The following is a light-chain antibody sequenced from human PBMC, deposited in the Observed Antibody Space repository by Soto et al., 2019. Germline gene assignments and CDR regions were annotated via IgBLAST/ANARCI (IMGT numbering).Light chain of an antibody. Sequence: QSVLTQPPSASSTPGQTVTISCSGSTSNIGTFYVYWYQHLPGTAPKLLIYLGDQRASGVSDRFSGSKSGTSASLAISGLRSEDEADYFCAAWDDNLRGYWVFGGGTKLTVL. J-gene: IGLJ2*01. CDR3: AAWDDNLRGYWV. CDR1: TSNIGTFY. V-gene: IGLV1-47*02. CDR2: LGD.